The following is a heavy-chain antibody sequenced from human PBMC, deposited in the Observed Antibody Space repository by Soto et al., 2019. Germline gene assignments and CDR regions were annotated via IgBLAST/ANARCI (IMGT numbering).Heavy chain of an antibody. J-gene: IGHJ6*02. CDR3: ASESSGWYSVYYYYGMDV. CDR2: ISGSGGST. V-gene: IGHV3-23*01. D-gene: IGHD6-19*01. CDR1: GFIFSDHA. Sequence: GGSLRLSCEASGFIFSDHAMSWVRQAPGKGLEWVSAISGSGGSTYYADSVKGRFTISRDNSKNTLYLQMNSLRAEDTAVYYCASESSGWYSVYYYYGMDVGGQGTTVTVSS.